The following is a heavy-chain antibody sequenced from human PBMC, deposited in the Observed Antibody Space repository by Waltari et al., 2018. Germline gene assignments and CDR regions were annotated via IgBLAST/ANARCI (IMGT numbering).Heavy chain of an antibody. CDR3: AIDVPEMVPQADY. V-gene: IGHV3-15*01. J-gene: IGHJ4*02. CDR1: TNNFRRAR. Sequence: EVQVVESGGVLVKPGGSLRLPGAASTNNFRRARLNWVRHAPGKGLEWIASIKSRVDGGTRDYAAPVKDRFTISRDDSRYTLYLQMNSLKKEDTGVYYCAIDVPEMVPQADYWGQGSLVTVSS. CDR2: IKSRVDGGTR. D-gene: IGHD2-8*01.